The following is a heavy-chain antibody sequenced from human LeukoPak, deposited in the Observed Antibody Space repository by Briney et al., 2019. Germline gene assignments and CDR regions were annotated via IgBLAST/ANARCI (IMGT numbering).Heavy chain of an antibody. CDR3: ARTTLGYCSGGSCYSLYYYYMDV. J-gene: IGHJ6*03. CDR1: GGSISSYY. Sequence: PSETLSLTCTVSGGSISSYYWSWIRQPPGKGLEWIGYIYYSGSTNYNPSLTSRVTISVDTSKNQFSLKLSSVTAADTAVYYCARTTLGYCSGGSCYSLYYYYMDVWGKGTTVTVSS. CDR2: IYYSGST. V-gene: IGHV4-59*01. D-gene: IGHD2-15*01.